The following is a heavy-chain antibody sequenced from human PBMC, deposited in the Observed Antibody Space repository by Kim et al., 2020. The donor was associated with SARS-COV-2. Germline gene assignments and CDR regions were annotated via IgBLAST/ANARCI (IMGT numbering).Heavy chain of an antibody. Sequence: SETLSLTCAVYGGSFSGYYWSWIRQPPGKGLEWIGEINHSGSTNYNPSLKSRVTISVDTSKNQFSLKLSSVTAADTAVYYCAAEPPFDYWGQGTLVTVSS. CDR1: GGSFSGYY. J-gene: IGHJ4*02. CDR2: INHSGST. V-gene: IGHV4-34*01. CDR3: AAEPPFDY. D-gene: IGHD1-26*01.